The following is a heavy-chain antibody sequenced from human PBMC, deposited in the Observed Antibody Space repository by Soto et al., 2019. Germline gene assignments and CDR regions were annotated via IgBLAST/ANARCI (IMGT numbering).Heavy chain of an antibody. CDR1: GFTFSSYA. D-gene: IGHD3-22*01. Sequence: SLRLSCAASGFTFSSYAMHWVRQAPGKGLEWVAVISYDGSNKYYADSVKGRFTISRDNSKNTLYLQMNSLRAEDTAVYYCARDGVDQDYDSSGYYATLDYFDYWGQGTLVTVSS. CDR3: ARDGVDQDYDSSGYYATLDYFDY. J-gene: IGHJ4*02. CDR2: ISYDGSNK. V-gene: IGHV3-30-3*01.